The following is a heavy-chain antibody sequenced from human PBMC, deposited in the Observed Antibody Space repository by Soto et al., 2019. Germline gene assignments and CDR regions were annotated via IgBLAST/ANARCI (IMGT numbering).Heavy chain of an antibody. D-gene: IGHD2-8*02. CDR2: IYYSGST. CDR1: GGSVSSTSYY. CDR3: ARHARRNVGGGVLVPHAFSDY. V-gene: IGHV4-39*01. Sequence: KTXESLSLTWPVSGGSVSSTSYYWGWIRQPPGKGLEWLGSIYYSGSTYYNPSLKSRVTISVDTSKNQSSLKLSSVNAADKAVYYCARHARRNVGGGVLVPHAFSDYWGQGTLVIVSS. J-gene: IGHJ4*02.